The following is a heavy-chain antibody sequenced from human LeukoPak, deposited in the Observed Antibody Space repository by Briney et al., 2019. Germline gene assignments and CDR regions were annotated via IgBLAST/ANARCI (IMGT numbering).Heavy chain of an antibody. D-gene: IGHD6-13*01. CDR3: ASYASRYSSSWYTTPFDY. CDR2: IIPIFGTA. CDR1: GGTFSSYA. Sequence: GASVKVSCTASGGTFSSYAISWVRQAPGQGLEWMGGIIPIFGTANYAQKFQGRVTITADESTSTAYMELSSLRSEDTAVYCCASYASRYSSSWYTTPFDYWGQGTLVTVSS. J-gene: IGHJ4*02. V-gene: IGHV1-69*13.